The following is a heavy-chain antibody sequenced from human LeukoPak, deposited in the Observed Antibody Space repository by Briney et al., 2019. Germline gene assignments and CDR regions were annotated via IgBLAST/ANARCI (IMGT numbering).Heavy chain of an antibody. J-gene: IGHJ4*02. CDR3: AKRDIVIRGVIIIGFHKEAYYFDY. Sequence: GGSLRLSCVVSGITLSNYGMSWVRQAPGKGLEWVSGISESGGSTNYADSVKGRFIISRDNSKNTVYLQMNSLRAEDTAVYFCAKRDIVIRGVIIIGFHKEAYYFDYWGQGILVTVSS. D-gene: IGHD3-10*01. CDR1: GITLSNYG. V-gene: IGHV3-23*01. CDR2: ISESGGST.